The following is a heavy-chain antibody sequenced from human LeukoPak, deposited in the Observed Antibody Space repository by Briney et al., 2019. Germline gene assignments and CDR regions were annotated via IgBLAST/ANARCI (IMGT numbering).Heavy chain of an antibody. CDR3: ARSITMVRGVQYYFDY. CDR2: INPNSGGT. J-gene: IGHJ4*02. D-gene: IGHD3-10*01. V-gene: IGHV1-2*02. Sequence: AASVKVSCKASGYTFTGYYMHWVRQAPGQGLEWMGWINPNSGGTNYAQKFQGRVTMTRDTSISTAYMELSRLRSDDTAVYYCARSITMVRGVQYYFDYWGQGTLVTVSS. CDR1: GYTFTGYY.